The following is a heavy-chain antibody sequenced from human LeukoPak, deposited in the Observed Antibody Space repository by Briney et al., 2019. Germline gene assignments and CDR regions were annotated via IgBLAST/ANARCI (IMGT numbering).Heavy chain of an antibody. Sequence: ASVKVSCKASGYTFTSYDINWVRQATGQGLEWMGWMNPNSGNTGYAQKFQGRVTMTRNTSISTAYMELSSLRSEDTAVYYCARGRGWELLYAFDIWGQGTMVTVSS. CDR1: GYTFTSYD. CDR2: MNPNSGNT. V-gene: IGHV1-8*01. D-gene: IGHD1-26*01. J-gene: IGHJ3*02. CDR3: ARGRGWELLYAFDI.